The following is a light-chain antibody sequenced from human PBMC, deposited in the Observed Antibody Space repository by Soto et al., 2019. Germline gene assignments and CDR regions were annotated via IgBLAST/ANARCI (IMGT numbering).Light chain of an antibody. Sequence: EIGMTQSPATLSVSPGERAILSCRASQSVSSNLAWYQQRPGQAPRLLIYGASTRATGIPARFSGSGSGTEFTLTISSLQSEDFAVYFCQQYNNWPITFGQGTRLEIK. CDR3: QQYNNWPIT. J-gene: IGKJ5*01. CDR2: GAS. V-gene: IGKV3-15*01. CDR1: QSVSSN.